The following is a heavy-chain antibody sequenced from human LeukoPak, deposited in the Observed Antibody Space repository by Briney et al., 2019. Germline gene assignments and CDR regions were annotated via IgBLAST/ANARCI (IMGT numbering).Heavy chain of an antibody. D-gene: IGHD3-10*01. CDR2: ISYDGSNK. CDR1: GFTFSSYG. CDR3: ANLDYYGSGSLNNWFDP. V-gene: IGHV3-30*18. Sequence: PGRSLRLSCAASGFTFSSYGMHWVRQAPGKGLEWVAVISYDGSNKYYADSVKGRFTISRDNSKNTLYLQMNSLRAEDTAVYYCANLDYYGSGSLNNWFDPWGQGTLVTVSS. J-gene: IGHJ5*02.